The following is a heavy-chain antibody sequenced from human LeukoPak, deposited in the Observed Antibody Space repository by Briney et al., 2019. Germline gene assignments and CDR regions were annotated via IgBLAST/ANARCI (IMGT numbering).Heavy chain of an antibody. CDR2: ISWNSGSI. J-gene: IGHJ4*02. Sequence: SLRLSCAASGFTFDDYAMHWVRQAPGKGLEWVSGISWNSGSIGYADSVKGRFTISRDNAKNSLCLQMNSLRAEDTALYYCAKGAFHDSSGYCDYWGQGTLVTVSS. CDR1: GFTFDDYA. CDR3: AKGAFHDSSGYCDY. D-gene: IGHD3-22*01. V-gene: IGHV3-9*01.